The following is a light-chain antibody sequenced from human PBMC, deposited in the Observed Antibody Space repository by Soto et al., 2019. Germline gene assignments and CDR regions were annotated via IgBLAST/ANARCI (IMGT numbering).Light chain of an antibody. CDR2: AAS. V-gene: IGKV1-27*01. J-gene: IGKJ3*01. CDR3: QKDTRAPFT. CDR1: QGIDTY. Sequence: DIQMTQSPSSLSASVGDRVTITCRASQGIDTYLAWYQQKPGQVPKLLIYAASTLQSGVPSRFSGSGSGTDFTLTISSLQPEDVAPYVCQKDTRAPFTCGPGTKVDIK.